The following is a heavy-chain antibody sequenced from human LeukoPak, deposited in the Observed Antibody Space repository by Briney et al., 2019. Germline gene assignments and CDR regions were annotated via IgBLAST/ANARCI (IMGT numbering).Heavy chain of an antibody. CDR1: GGTFSSYA. CDR2: IIPIFGTA. CDR3: ARNTDSSSSGYYYYYYMDV. D-gene: IGHD6-6*01. V-gene: IGHV1-69*06. Sequence: ASVKVSCKASGGTFSSYAISWVRQAPGQGLEWMGGIIPIFGTANYAQKFQGRVTITADKSTSTAYMELSSLRSEDTAVYYCARNTDSSSSGYYYYYYMDVWGKGTTVTVSS. J-gene: IGHJ6*03.